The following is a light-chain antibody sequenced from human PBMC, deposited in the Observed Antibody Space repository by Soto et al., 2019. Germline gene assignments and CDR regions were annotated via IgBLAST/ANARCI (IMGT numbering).Light chain of an antibody. CDR1: SSDVGYYKY. CDR2: DVS. J-gene: IGLJ2*01. Sequence: QSVLTQPRSVSGSPGQSVTISCTGTSSDVGYYKYVSWFQQHPGKAPKLMIYDVSKRPSGVPDRFSGSKSGNTASLTISGLQAEDEADYYCCSYAGSYTKVFGGGTKLTVL. V-gene: IGLV2-11*01. CDR3: CSYAGSYTKV.